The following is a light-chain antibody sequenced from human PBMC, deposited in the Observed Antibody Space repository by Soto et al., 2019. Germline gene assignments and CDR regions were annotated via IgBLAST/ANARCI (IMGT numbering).Light chain of an antibody. V-gene: IGKV3-15*01. CDR1: HSISTN. J-gene: IGKJ4*01. CDR3: QQYNSWPT. CDR2: GAS. Sequence: EIIMTQSPATLSVSPGEGATLSCRTSHSISTNLAWYQHKRGQSPRLLVYGASTRATGVPARFSGSGSGADFTLSISSLQSEDFAVYYCQQYNSWPTFGGGTKVEIK.